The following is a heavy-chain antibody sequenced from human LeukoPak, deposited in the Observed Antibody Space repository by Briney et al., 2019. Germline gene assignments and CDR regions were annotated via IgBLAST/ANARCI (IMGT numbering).Heavy chain of an antibody. CDR3: ASRPPYYGMDV. CDR1: GFTSSSYN. V-gene: IGHV3-21*01. Sequence: GGSLRLSCAASGFTSSSYNMNWVRQAPGKGLEWVSSISSSTYIHYADSVKGRFTISRDNAKNSLYLQMNSLRVEDTAVYYCASRPPYYGMDVWGKGTTVTVSS. J-gene: IGHJ6*04. CDR2: ISSSTYI.